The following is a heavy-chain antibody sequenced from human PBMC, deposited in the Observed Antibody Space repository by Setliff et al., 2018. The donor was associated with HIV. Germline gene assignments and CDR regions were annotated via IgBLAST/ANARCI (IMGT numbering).Heavy chain of an antibody. V-gene: IGHV3-33*06. D-gene: IGHD3-10*01. CDR3: AKYPEYGNPHRYFDS. Sequence: PGGSLRLSCEGSGFTLSVYGMHWVRQAPGKGLEWVAVLWYDGGKKHYADSLKGRFTISRDDSKNTLYLQMNSLRAEDTALYYCAKYPEYGNPHRYFDSWGQGTLVTVSS. J-gene: IGHJ4*02. CDR1: GFTLSVYG. CDR2: LWYDGGKK.